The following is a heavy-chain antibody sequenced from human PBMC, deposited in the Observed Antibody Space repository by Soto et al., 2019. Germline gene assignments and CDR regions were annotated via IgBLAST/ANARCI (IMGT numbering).Heavy chain of an antibody. D-gene: IGHD3-3*01. CDR2: ISYDGSNK. Sequence: GSLRLSCAASGFTFSSYGMHWVRQAPGKGLEWVAVISYDGSNKYYADSVKGRFTISRDNSKNTLYLQMNSLRAEDTAVYYCAKDITIFGVARYNWFDPWGQGTLVTVSS. V-gene: IGHV3-30*18. CDR3: AKDITIFGVARYNWFDP. CDR1: GFTFSSYG. J-gene: IGHJ5*02.